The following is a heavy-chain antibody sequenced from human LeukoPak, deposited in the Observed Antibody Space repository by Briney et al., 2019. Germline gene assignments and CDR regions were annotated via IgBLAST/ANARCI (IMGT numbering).Heavy chain of an antibody. Sequence: PSETLSLTCAVSGGSISSSNWWSWVRQPPGKGLEWIGEIYHSGSTNYNPSLKSRVTISVDKSKDQFSLKLSSVTAADTAVYYCASPGIAVAGPNMRAFDIWGQGTMVTVSS. CDR1: GGSISSSNW. J-gene: IGHJ3*02. V-gene: IGHV4-4*02. CDR3: ASPGIAVAGPNMRAFDI. CDR2: IYHSGST. D-gene: IGHD6-19*01.